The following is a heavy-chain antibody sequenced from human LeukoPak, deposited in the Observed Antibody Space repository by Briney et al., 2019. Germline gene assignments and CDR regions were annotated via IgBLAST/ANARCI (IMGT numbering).Heavy chain of an antibody. CDR3: ARGSRIVGATVPDFDY. CDR2: IIPIFGTA. J-gene: IGHJ4*02. CDR1: GGTFSIYA. Sequence: GSSVKVSCKASGGTFSIYAISWVRQPPGQGLEWMGRIIPIFGTANYAQKFQGRVTITTDESTSTAYMELSSLRSEDTAVYYCARGSRIVGATVPDFDYWGQGTLVTVSS. V-gene: IGHV1-69*05. D-gene: IGHD1-26*01.